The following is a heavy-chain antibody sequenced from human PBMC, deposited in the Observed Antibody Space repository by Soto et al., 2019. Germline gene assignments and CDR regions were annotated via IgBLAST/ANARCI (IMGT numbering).Heavy chain of an antibody. V-gene: IGHV2-5*02. J-gene: IGHJ4*02. CDR1: GFSLSSTRMA. CDR2: IYWDDDK. D-gene: IGHD3-10*01. Sequence: SGPTLVNPTQTLTLTCTFSGFSLSSTRMAVGWIRQPPGKALEWLALIYWDDDKRYSPFLKSRLTITKDTSKNQVVLTMSNMEPVDTARYYFAHCFYFGWGSYYSNYFDYWGQGALVTVSS. CDR3: AHCFYFGWGSYYSNYFDY.